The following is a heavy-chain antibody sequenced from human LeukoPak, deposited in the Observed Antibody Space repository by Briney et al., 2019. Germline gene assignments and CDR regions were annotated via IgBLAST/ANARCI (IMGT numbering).Heavy chain of an antibody. V-gene: IGHV3-33*06. J-gene: IGHJ5*02. CDR1: GFTFSSYG. Sequence: QPGRSLRLSCAASGFTFSSYGMHWVRQAPGKGLEWVAVIWYDGSNEYYADSVKGRFTISRDNSKNTLYLQMNSLRAEDTAVYYCAKGPRITIFGVADSTGWFDPWGRGTLVTVSS. CDR2: IWYDGSNE. CDR3: AKGPRITIFGVADSTGWFDP. D-gene: IGHD3-3*01.